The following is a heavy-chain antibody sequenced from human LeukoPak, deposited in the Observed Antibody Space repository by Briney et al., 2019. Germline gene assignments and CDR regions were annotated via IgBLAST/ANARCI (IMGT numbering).Heavy chain of an antibody. CDR2: IYYSGST. D-gene: IGHD5-24*01. Sequence: SETLSLTCTVSGDSISSYYWSWIRQPAGKGLEWIGYIYYSGSTYYNPSLRSRVTISVDTSKNQFSLRLSSVTAADTAVYYCARDSRDGYNKAFDIWGQGTMVTVSS. J-gene: IGHJ3*02. CDR1: GDSISSYY. V-gene: IGHV4-59*06. CDR3: ARDSRDGYNKAFDI.